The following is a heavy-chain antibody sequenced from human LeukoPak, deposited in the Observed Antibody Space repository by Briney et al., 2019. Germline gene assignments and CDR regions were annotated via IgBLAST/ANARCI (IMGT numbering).Heavy chain of an antibody. CDR1: GGTFSSYA. CDR2: IIPIFGTA. D-gene: IGHD4-17*01. J-gene: IGHJ5*02. CDR3: ARDRNDYGDYGWFDP. V-gene: IGHV1-69*01. Sequence: SVKVSCKASGGTFSSYAISWVRQAPGQGLEWMGGIIPIFGTANYAQKFRGRVTITADESTSTAYMELSSLRSEDTAVYYCARDRNDYGDYGWFDPWGQGTLVTVSS.